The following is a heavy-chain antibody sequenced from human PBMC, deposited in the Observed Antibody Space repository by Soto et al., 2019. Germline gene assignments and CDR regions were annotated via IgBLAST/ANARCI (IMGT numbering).Heavy chain of an antibody. Sequence: VQLVQSGAEVQKPGSSVKVSCKASGGTFSSYAISWVRQAPGQGLEWMGGIIPIFGTANYAQKFQGRVTITADESTSTAYMELSSRRSEDTAVYYCARVSGWPRITGTTDDPWGQGTLVTVSS. V-gene: IGHV1-69*01. CDR3: ARVSGWPRITGTTDDP. CDR1: GGTFSSYA. D-gene: IGHD1-7*01. CDR2: IIPIFGTA. J-gene: IGHJ5*02.